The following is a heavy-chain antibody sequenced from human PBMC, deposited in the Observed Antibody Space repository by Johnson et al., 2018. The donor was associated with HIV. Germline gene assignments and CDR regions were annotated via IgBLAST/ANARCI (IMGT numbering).Heavy chain of an antibody. CDR1: GFIFSDYA. V-gene: IGHV3-30-3*01. D-gene: IGHD1-26*01. CDR3: AKEDGSVGATTGNAFDI. J-gene: IGHJ3*02. CDR2: LRYDGTNE. Sequence: QVQLVESGGGVVQPGRPLRLSCVASGFIFSDYAMHWVRQAPSKGLEWVAVLRYDGTNEYYADSEQGRFTISRYNSKNTLYLQMNSLRAEDTAVYYCAKEDGSVGATTGNAFDIWGQGTMVTVSS.